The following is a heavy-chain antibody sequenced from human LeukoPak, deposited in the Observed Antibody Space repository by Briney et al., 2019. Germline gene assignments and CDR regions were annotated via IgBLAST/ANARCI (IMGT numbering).Heavy chain of an antibody. Sequence: PGGSLRLSCAASGFTFSSYAMSWVRQAPRKGLEWVSAISGSGGSTYYADSVKGRFTISRDNSKNTLYLQMNSLRAEDTAVYYCAKGSGYNYAPFDYWGQGTLVTVSS. CDR3: AKGSGYNYAPFDY. CDR2: ISGSGGST. V-gene: IGHV3-23*01. J-gene: IGHJ4*02. D-gene: IGHD5-24*01. CDR1: GFTFSSYA.